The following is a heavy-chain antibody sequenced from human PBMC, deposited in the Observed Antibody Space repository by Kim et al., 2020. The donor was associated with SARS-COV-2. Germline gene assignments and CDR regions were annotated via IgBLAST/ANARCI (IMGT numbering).Heavy chain of an antibody. CDR1: GFTFSSYG. J-gene: IGHJ5*02. CDR2: ISYDGSNT. V-gene: IGHV3-30*03. D-gene: IGHD3-22*01. CDR3: ALSLADYYDSSGYP. Sequence: GGSLRLSCAASGFTFSSYGMNWVRQAPGKGLEWVAVISYDGSNTYYADSVKGRFTISRDNSKNTLYLQMNSLRAEDTAVYYCALSLADYYDSSGYPWGQGTLVTVSS.